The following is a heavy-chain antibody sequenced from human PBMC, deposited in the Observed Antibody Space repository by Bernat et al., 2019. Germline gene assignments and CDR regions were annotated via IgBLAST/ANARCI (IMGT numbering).Heavy chain of an antibody. J-gene: IGHJ4*02. Sequence: QVQLQQSGPGLVKPSQPLSLTCAISGDSVSSTSAAWNWIRQSPSRGLDWLGRTYYRSKWYNVYAVSVKSRITINPDTSKNQFSLQLNSVTPEDTAVYYCARDRFSAVAGNKRSFDYWGQGTLVTVSS. V-gene: IGHV6-1*01. CDR1: GDSVSSTSAA. CDR2: TYYRSKWYN. CDR3: ARDRFSAVAGNKRSFDY. D-gene: IGHD6-19*01.